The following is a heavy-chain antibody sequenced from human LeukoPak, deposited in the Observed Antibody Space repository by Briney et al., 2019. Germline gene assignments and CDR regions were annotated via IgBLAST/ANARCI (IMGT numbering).Heavy chain of an antibody. Sequence: SVKVSCKASGGTFSSYAISWVRQAPGQGLEWMGRIIPILGIANYAQKFQGRVTITADESTSTAYMELSSLRSEDTAVYYCARESTSSGWYELDYWGQGTLVTVSS. CDR2: IIPILGIA. J-gene: IGHJ4*02. V-gene: IGHV1-69*04. CDR3: ARESTSSGWYELDY. D-gene: IGHD6-19*01. CDR1: GGTFSSYA.